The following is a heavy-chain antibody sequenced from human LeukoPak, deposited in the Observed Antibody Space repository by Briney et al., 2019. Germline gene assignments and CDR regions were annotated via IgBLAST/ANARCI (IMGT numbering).Heavy chain of an antibody. CDR3: ARSRSNYDWLLYD. V-gene: IGHV1-18*01. CDR1: GYTFSNYG. D-gene: IGHD3-9*01. Sequence: GASVKVSCKASGYTFSNYGFSWVRQAPGQGLEWMGWISAYNGDIKYAQKLQGRVTMTTDTSTSTAYTELRSLRSDDTAIYYCARSRSNYDWLLYDWGQGTLVTVSS. CDR2: ISAYNGDI. J-gene: IGHJ4*02.